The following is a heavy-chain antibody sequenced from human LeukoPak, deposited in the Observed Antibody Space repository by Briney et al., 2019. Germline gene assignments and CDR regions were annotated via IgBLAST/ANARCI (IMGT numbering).Heavy chain of an antibody. CDR3: ARSPRSQEGVIVIDAFDI. Sequence: VASVKVSCKASGYTFTGYYMHWVRQAPGQGLEWMGWINPNSGGTNYAQKFQGWVTMTRDTSISTAYMELSRLRSDDTAVYYCARSPRSQEGVIVIDAFDIWGQGTMVTVSS. D-gene: IGHD3-16*02. CDR2: INPNSGGT. J-gene: IGHJ3*02. V-gene: IGHV1-2*04. CDR1: GYTFTGYY.